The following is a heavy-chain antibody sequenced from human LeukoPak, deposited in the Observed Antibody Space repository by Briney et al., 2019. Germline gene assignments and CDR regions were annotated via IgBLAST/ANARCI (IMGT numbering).Heavy chain of an antibody. V-gene: IGHV3-30*18. J-gene: IGHJ4*02. D-gene: IGHD3-3*01. Sequence: GGSLRLSCAASGFTFSSYGMHWVRQAPGKGLEWVAVISYDGSNKYYADSVKGRFTISRDNSKNTLYLQMNSLRAEDTAVYYCAKSEVSDFWSGYSYYFDYWGQGTLVTVSS. CDR1: GFTFSSYG. CDR2: ISYDGSNK. CDR3: AKSEVSDFWSGYSYYFDY.